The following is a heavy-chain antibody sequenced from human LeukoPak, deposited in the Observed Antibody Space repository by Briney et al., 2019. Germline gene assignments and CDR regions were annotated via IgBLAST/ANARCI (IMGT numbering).Heavy chain of an antibody. D-gene: IGHD3-10*01. CDR2: IYPSDSDT. Sequence: GESLKISCKVSGYYFSTYGIVWVRQIPGKALEWMGIIYPSDSDTRYSPSFQGQVTFSADKSINTAYLQWSSLKASDTAIYYCARTYGSFDYWGQGTLVTVSS. V-gene: IGHV5-51*01. J-gene: IGHJ4*02. CDR1: GYYFSTYG. CDR3: ARTYGSFDY.